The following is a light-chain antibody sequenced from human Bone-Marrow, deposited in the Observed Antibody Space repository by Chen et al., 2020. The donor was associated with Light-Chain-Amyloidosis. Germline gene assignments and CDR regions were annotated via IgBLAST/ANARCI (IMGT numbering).Light chain of an antibody. J-gene: IGLJ3*02. V-gene: IGLV3-21*02. CDR3: QVWDRSSDRPV. CDR2: VDS. CDR1: NIGCTS. Sequence: SYVLTQPSSVSVAPGQTATIACGGNNIGCTSVHWYQQTPGQAPLLVVYVDSYRPSGIPERLSGATSGNTGTLTISRVEAGDEADYYCQVWDRSSDRPVFGGGAKLPVL.